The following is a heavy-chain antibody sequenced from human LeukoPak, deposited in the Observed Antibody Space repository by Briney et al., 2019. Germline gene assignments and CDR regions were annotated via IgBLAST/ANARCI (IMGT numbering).Heavy chain of an antibody. CDR2: IYYSGST. J-gene: IGHJ4*02. D-gene: IGHD1-26*01. Sequence: SETLSLTCTVSGGSISSYYWSWIRQPPGKGLEWIGYIYYSGSTNYNPSLKSRVTISVDTFKNQFSLKLSSVTAADTAVYYCARLGSGSYRYYFDYWGQGTLVTVSS. CDR3: ARLGSGSYRYYFDY. V-gene: IGHV4-59*08. CDR1: GGSISSYY.